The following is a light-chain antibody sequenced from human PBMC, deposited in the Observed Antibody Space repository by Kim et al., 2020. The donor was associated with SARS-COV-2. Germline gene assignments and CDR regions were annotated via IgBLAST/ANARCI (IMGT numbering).Light chain of an antibody. J-gene: IGLJ2*01. CDR2: GKN. Sequence: GQTVRITCQGDSLRSYYAGWYQQKPGQAPVLVIYGKNNRPSGIPDRFSGSSSGNTASLTITGAQAEDEADYYCNSRDSSGNHRVVFGGGTQLTVL. CDR1: SLRSYY. V-gene: IGLV3-19*01. CDR3: NSRDSSGNHRVV.